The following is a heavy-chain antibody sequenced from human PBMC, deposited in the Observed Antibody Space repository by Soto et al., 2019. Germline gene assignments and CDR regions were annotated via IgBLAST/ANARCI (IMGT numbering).Heavy chain of an antibody. V-gene: IGHV4-4*07. J-gene: IGHJ6*02. CDR2: IDASGNT. CDR3: ARYSNNWFQTEGMDV. Sequence: LSLTCTVSVDSISTYYWSWIRQPAGKGLEWIGRIDASGNTNYNPSLNSRVTMSIDTSKKQFSLKLTSVTAADTAIYYCARYSNNWFQTEGMDVWGQGTTVTVSS. D-gene: IGHD6-13*01. CDR1: VDSISTYY.